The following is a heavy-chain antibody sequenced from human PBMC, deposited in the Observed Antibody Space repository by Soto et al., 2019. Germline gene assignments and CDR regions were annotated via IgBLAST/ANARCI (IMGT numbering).Heavy chain of an antibody. CDR3: PPLGGNLGPFDS. CDR1: GFTFSNAW. V-gene: IGHV3-15*01. CDR2: IKSRADGGTA. D-gene: IGHD3-16*01. Sequence: EVQLVESGGGLVKPGGSLRLSCAASGFTFSNAWMSWVRQAPGKGLEWVGRIKSRADGGTADHAAPVKGRFAISRDDSKTTLYLQRNSQKTEATAVYDCPPLGGNLGPFDSGGQGTLVPVPS. J-gene: IGHJ5*01.